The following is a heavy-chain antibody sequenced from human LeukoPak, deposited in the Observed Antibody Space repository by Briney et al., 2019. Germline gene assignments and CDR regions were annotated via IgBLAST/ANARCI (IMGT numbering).Heavy chain of an antibody. CDR1: GFTFSSYG. V-gene: IGHV3-30*03. Sequence: GGSLRLSCAASGFTFSSYGMHWVRQAPGKGLEWVAVISYDGSNKYYADSVKGRFTISRDNSKNTLYLQMNGLRPEDTAVYYCATDLGPQLGYDSWGQGTLVTVSS. CDR2: ISYDGSNK. CDR3: ATDLGPQLGYDS. J-gene: IGHJ4*02. D-gene: IGHD1-1*01.